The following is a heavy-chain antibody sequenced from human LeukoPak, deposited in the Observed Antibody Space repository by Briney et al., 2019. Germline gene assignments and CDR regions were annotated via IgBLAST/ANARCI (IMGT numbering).Heavy chain of an antibody. CDR3: ARGYAKTYYYDSSGYFGY. CDR1: GFTFSSYA. Sequence: GGSLRLSCAASGFTFSSYAMHWVRQAPGKGLEWVAVISYDGSNKYYADSVKGRFTISRDNSKNTLYLQMNSLRAEDTAVHYCARGYAKTYYYDSSGYFGYWGQGTLVTVSS. D-gene: IGHD3-22*01. V-gene: IGHV3-30-3*01. CDR2: ISYDGSNK. J-gene: IGHJ4*02.